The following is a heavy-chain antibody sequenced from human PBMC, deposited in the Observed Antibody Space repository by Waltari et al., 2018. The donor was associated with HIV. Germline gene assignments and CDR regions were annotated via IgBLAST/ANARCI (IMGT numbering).Heavy chain of an antibody. Sequence: QVQLQESGPGLLKPSETLSLTCAVSGYSLSSGYYWGWMRQPPGKGLEWIGSIYHSGSTYYNPSLKSRVTISVDTSKNQFSLKLSSVTAADTAIYHCASAFIEYFDSWGQGTLVTVSS. CDR2: IYHSGST. CDR1: GYSLSSGYY. V-gene: IGHV4-38-2*01. CDR3: ASAFIEYFDS. D-gene: IGHD3-16*02. J-gene: IGHJ4*02.